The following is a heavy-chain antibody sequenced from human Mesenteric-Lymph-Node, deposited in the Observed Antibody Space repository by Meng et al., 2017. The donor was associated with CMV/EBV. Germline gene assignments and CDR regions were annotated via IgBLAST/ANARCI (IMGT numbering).Heavy chain of an antibody. J-gene: IGHJ5*02. CDR1: ISSGDYY. V-gene: IGHV4-30-4*08. CDR3: ARGARGDYGSGSFWFDP. CDR2: IYYSGST. Sequence: ISSGDYYWSWIRQPPGKGLEWIGYIYYSGSTYYNPSLKSRVTISVDTSKNQFSLKLSSVTAADTAVYYCARGARGDYGSGSFWFDPWGQGTLVTVSS. D-gene: IGHD3-10*01.